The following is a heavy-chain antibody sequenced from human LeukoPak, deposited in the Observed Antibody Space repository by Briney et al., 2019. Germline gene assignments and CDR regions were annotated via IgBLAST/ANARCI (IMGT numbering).Heavy chain of an antibody. V-gene: IGHV4-4*08. CDR3: AGYDHSNYLAY. J-gene: IGHJ4*02. CDR1: GVSISSNY. CDR2: IHANGDT. Sequence: SETLSLICTVSGVSISSNYWSWIRQPSGKGLEWNGLEWIGYIHANGDTNYNPSLNRRVTMSLDSSRRHLSLNLSSLTAADTAVYFCAGYDHSNYLAYWGQGILVTVSS. D-gene: IGHD4-11*01.